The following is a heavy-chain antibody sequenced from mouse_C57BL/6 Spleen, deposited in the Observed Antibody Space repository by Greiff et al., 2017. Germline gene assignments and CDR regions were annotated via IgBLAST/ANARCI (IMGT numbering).Heavy chain of an antibody. CDR1: GYTFTDYY. CDR2: INPNNGGT. D-gene: IGHD2-13*01. CDR3: ARLYYGDSYAMDY. J-gene: IGHJ4*01. Sequence: VQLQQSGPELVKPGASVKISCKASGYTFTDYYMNWVKQSHGKSLEWIGDINPNNGGTSYNQKFKGKATLTVDKSSSTAYMELRSLTSEDSAVXYCARLYYGDSYAMDYWGQGTSVTVSS. V-gene: IGHV1-26*01.